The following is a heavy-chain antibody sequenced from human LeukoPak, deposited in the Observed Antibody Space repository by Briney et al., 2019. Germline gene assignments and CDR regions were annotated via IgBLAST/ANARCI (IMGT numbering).Heavy chain of an antibody. CDR1: GFNFDDYA. J-gene: IGHJ2*01. V-gene: IGHV3-9*01. D-gene: IGHD4-23*01. Sequence: GGSLRLSCAASGFNFDDYAMHWVRQAPGKGLEWVSGISWNSGSIGYADSVKGRFTISRDNAKNSLYLQMNSLRAEDTALYYCARYGGTDWYFDLWGRGTLVTVSS. CDR3: ARYGGTDWYFDL. CDR2: ISWNSGSI.